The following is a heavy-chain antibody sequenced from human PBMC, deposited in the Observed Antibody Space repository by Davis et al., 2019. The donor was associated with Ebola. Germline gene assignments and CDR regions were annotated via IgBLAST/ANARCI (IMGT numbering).Heavy chain of an antibody. CDR1: GFTFSSYA. D-gene: IGHD2-2*01. CDR3: ARARSRLVAAHFDY. V-gene: IGHV3-64*01. Sequence: PGGSLRLSCAASGFTFSSYAMHWVRQAPGKGLEYVSAISSNGGSTYYANSVKGRFTISRDNSKNTLYLQMGSLRAEDMAVYYCARARSRLVAAHFDYWGQGTLVTVSS. J-gene: IGHJ4*02. CDR2: ISSNGGST.